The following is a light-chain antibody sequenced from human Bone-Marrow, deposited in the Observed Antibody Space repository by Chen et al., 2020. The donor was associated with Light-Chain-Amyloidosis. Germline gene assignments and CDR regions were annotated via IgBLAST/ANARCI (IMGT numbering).Light chain of an antibody. CDR2: RDT. V-gene: IGLV3-25*03. CDR3: KSAASSGTYEVI. J-gene: IGLJ2*01. CDR1: DLPTKY. Sequence: SYELTQPPSVSVSPGQTARITCSGDDLPTKYAYWYQQKPGQAPVLVIHRDTERPSGISERFSGSSSGTTGTLTISGGQSEDEADYHCKSAASSGTYEVIFGGGTKLTVL.